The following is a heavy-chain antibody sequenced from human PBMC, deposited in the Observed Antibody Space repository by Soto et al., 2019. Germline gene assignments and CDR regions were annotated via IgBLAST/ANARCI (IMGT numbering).Heavy chain of an antibody. CDR1: GYTFTSYG. Sequence: ASVKVSCKASGYTFTSYGISWVRQAPGQGLEWMGWISAYNGNTNYAQKLQGRVTMTTDTSTSTAYMELRSLRSDDTAVYYCARDQIWRYYYDSSGYYSFDYWGQGTPVTVSS. V-gene: IGHV1-18*01. J-gene: IGHJ4*02. CDR2: ISAYNGNT. CDR3: ARDQIWRYYYDSSGYYSFDY. D-gene: IGHD3-22*01.